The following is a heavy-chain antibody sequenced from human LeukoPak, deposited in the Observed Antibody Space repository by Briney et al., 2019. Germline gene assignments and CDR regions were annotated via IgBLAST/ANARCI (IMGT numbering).Heavy chain of an antibody. CDR1: GFTFSSYT. Sequence: PGGSLRLSCAASGFTFSSYTIHWVCQAPGRGLEWVALISFDGSEKYYADSVKGRFTISRDKSKNTLYLQMNSLRADDTAVYYCARSNDCGGDCYSFDYWGQGTLVTVSS. CDR3: ARSNDCGGDCYSFDY. CDR2: ISFDGSEK. J-gene: IGHJ4*02. V-gene: IGHV3-30*04. D-gene: IGHD2-21*02.